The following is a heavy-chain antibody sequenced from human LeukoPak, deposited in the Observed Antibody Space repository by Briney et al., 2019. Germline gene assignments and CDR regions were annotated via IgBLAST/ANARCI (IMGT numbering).Heavy chain of an antibody. Sequence: SETLSLTCTVSGGSISSYYWSWIRQPPGKGLEWIGYIYYSGSTNYNPSLKSRVTISVDTSKSQFSLKLSSVTAADTAVYYCARSSKYYYDSRSYDTDLWGRGTLVTVSS. D-gene: IGHD3-22*01. CDR1: GGSISSYY. J-gene: IGHJ2*01. V-gene: IGHV4-59*08. CDR3: ARSSKYYYDSRSYDTDL. CDR2: IYYSGST.